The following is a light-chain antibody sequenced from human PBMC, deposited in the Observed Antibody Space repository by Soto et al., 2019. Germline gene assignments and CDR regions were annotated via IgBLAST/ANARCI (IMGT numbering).Light chain of an antibody. J-gene: IGKJ2*01. CDR3: QHFFSPPFP. CDR2: WAS. V-gene: IGKV4-1*01. Sequence: DIVMTQSPDSLAVSLGERATFNRKSSQSLLANCNNKNCLAWYQHKPGQPPKMLILWASTRESGVPDRFSGSGSGTDFTLTISSLQAEDAAVYYCQHFFSPPFPFGQGTKLEIK. CDR1: QSLLANCNNKNC.